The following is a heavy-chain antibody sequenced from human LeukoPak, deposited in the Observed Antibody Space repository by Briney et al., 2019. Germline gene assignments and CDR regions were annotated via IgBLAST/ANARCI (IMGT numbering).Heavy chain of an antibody. Sequence: SETLSLTCTVSGGSISSYYWSWIRQPPGKGLEWIGYIYYSGSTNYNPSLKSRVTISVDTSKNQFSLKLSSVTAADTAVYYCAKPIRTTVTTSAFDIWGQGTMVTVSS. CDR1: GGSISSYY. J-gene: IGHJ3*02. CDR2: IYYSGST. CDR3: AKPIRTTVTTSAFDI. D-gene: IGHD4-17*01. V-gene: IGHV4-59*08.